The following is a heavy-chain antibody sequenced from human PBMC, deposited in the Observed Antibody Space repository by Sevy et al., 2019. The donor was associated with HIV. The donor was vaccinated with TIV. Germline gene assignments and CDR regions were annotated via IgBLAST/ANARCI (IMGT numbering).Heavy chain of an antibody. Sequence: GGSLRLSCTTSGFSFDDYAMSWFRQAPGKGLEWVAFITRNSYEAYGGTTEYAASVTGRFTISRDDSESIAYLQMNSLKTADTAVYYCSRALATVLTPEYYFDYWGQGTLVTVSS. CDR3: SRALATVLTPEYYFDY. CDR2: ITRNSYEAYGGTT. CDR1: GFSFDDYA. D-gene: IGHD4-17*01. V-gene: IGHV3-49*03. J-gene: IGHJ4*02.